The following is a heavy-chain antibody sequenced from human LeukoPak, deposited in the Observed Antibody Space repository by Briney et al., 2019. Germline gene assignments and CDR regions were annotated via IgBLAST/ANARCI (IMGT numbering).Heavy chain of an antibody. J-gene: IGHJ6*02. CDR1: GFTFSTYG. CDR2: ISYDGNNK. D-gene: IGHD2-15*01. V-gene: IGHV3-30*18. Sequence: GRSLRLSCAASGFTFSTYGMHWVRQAPGKGLEWVAVISYDGNNKYYADSVKGRFTISRDNSKNTLFLQMNGLRTEDTAVYYCAKDNQGYSSGGSCYGMDVRGQGTKVTVSS. CDR3: AKDNQGYSSGGSCYGMDV.